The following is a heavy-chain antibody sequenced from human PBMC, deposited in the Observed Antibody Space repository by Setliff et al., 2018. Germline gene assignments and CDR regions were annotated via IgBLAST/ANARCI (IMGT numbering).Heavy chain of an antibody. D-gene: IGHD3-16*01. CDR1: GFSFSDAW. Sequence: GGSLRLSCAASGFSFSDAWMNWVRLVPGKGLEWVGRIKRRSDGATIDYAAPMKGRFTISREDSEDTLYLQMNSLKTEDTAVYFCARVFCRRSCLVESYMDVWGTGTTVTVSS. CDR2: IKRRSDGATI. CDR3: ARVFCRRSCLVESYMDV. V-gene: IGHV3-15*07. J-gene: IGHJ6*03.